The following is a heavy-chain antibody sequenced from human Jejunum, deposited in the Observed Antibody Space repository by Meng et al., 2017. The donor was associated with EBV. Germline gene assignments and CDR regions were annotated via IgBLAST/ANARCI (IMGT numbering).Heavy chain of an antibody. Sequence: VQPGGSGGGLVPPGGSLRVSCAASGFTFSTFWMHWARQGPGKGLEWVSRINPEGSITNYAGSVEGRFTISRDNARNTLYLQMNSLRAEDTAVYFCSRDLAGSDDDWGQGTLVTVSS. CDR2: INPEGSIT. CDR3: SRDLAGSDDD. D-gene: IGHD6-25*01. J-gene: IGHJ4*02. CDR1: GFTFSTFW. V-gene: IGHV3-74*01.